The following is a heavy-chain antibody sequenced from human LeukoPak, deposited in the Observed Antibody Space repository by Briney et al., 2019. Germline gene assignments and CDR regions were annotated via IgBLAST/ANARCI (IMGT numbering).Heavy chain of an antibody. D-gene: IGHD2-15*01. CDR1: GFTFSSYW. J-gene: IGHJ2*01. V-gene: IGHV3-7*01. CDR3: ARDVGYWYFDL. CDR2: IKQDGSEK. Sequence: GGSLRLSCAASGFTFSSYWMSWVRPAPGKGLEWVANIKQDGSEKYYVDSVKGRFTISRDNAKNSLYLQMNSLRAEDTAVYYCARDVGYWYFDLWGRGTLVTVSS.